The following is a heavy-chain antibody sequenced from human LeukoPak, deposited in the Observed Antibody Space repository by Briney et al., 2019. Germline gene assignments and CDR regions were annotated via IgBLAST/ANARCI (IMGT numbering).Heavy chain of an antibody. V-gene: IGHV3-21*01. J-gene: IGHJ4*02. Sequence: PGRSLRLSCAASGFIFSSYAVHWVRQAPGKGLEWVSFIGSSSSYIYYADSVKGRFTISRDNARNSLYLQMNSLRAEDTAVYYCARDVGSGSYSASDYWGQGTRVTVSS. D-gene: IGHD3-10*01. CDR3: ARDVGSGSYSASDY. CDR1: GFIFSSYA. CDR2: IGSSSSYI.